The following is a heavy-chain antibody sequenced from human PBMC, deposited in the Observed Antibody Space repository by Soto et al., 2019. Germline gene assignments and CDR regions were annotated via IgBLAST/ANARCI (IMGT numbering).Heavy chain of an antibody. D-gene: IGHD3-10*01. CDR3: ASIMSSGYYYGMEV. J-gene: IGHJ6*02. V-gene: IGHV1-69*02. CDR1: GGTFSSYT. CDR2: IIPILGIA. Sequence: QVQLVQSGAEVKKPGSSVKVSCKASGGTFSSYTISWVRQAPGQGLEWMGRIIPILGIANYAQKFQGRVTITADKATSTADMELSSLRSEDTAVYYCASIMSSGYYYGMEVWGQGTTVTVSS.